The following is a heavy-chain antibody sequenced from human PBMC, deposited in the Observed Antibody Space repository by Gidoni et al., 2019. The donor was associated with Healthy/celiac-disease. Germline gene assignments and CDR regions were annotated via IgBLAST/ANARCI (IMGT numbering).Heavy chain of an antibody. V-gene: IGHV3-7*03. D-gene: IGHD2-2*01. CDR1: GFTFSSYW. CDR2: IKQDGSEK. Sequence: EVQLVESGGGLVQPGGSLRLSCAASGFTFSSYWMSWVRKAPGKGLAWVDNIKQDGSEKDYVDSVKGRFTISRDNAKNSLYLQMNSLRAEDTAVYYCARVNARGYCSSTSCWYYYGMDVWGQGTTVTVSS. J-gene: IGHJ6*02. CDR3: ARVNARGYCSSTSCWYYYGMDV.